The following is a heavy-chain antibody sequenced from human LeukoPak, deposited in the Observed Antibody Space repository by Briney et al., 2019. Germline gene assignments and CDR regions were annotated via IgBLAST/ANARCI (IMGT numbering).Heavy chain of an antibody. Sequence: ASVKVYCKASGYTFTSCAMNCMRQAPGQWLEWMGWTTTNTGNPTYAQGFTGRFVFSLDTSVSTAYLQISSLKAEDTAVYYCARVDYDFWSGYYTTPDYWGQGTLVTVSS. D-gene: IGHD3-3*01. V-gene: IGHV7-4-1*02. CDR1: GYTFTSCA. CDR3: ARVDYDFWSGYYTTPDY. J-gene: IGHJ4*02. CDR2: TTTNTGNP.